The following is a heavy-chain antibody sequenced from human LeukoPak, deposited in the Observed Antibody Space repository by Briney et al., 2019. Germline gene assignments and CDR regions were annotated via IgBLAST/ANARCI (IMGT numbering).Heavy chain of an antibody. V-gene: IGHV1-24*01. CDR3: ATEQVVGATVASFQH. J-gene: IGHJ1*01. CDR1: DYTFTTYG. Sequence: ASVKVSCKASDYTFTTYGISWVRLAPGQGLEWMGGFDPEDGETIYAQKFQGRVTMTEDTSTDTAYMELSSLRSEDTAVYYCATEQVVGATVASFQHWGQGTLVTVSS. D-gene: IGHD1-26*01. CDR2: FDPEDGET.